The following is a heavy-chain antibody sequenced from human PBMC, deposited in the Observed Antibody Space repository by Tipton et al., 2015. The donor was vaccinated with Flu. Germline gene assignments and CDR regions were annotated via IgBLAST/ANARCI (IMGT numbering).Heavy chain of an antibody. CDR3: ARGTVTRWFDP. D-gene: IGHD4-17*01. CDR2: IYHSGST. Sequence: TLSLTCAVSGYSISSGYYWGWIRQPPGKGLEWIGSIYHSGSTYYNPSLKSRVTISVDTSKNQFSLKLSSVTAADTAVYYCARGTVTRWFDPWGQGTLVTVSS. J-gene: IGHJ5*02. CDR1: GYSISSGYY. V-gene: IGHV4-38-2*01.